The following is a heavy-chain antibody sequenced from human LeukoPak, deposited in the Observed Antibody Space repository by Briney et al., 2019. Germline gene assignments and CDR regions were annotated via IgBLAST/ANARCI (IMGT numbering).Heavy chain of an antibody. V-gene: IGHV1-2*02. CDR3: ARVIAAAGTHYYYYYGMDV. CDR1: GYTFTGYY. D-gene: IGHD6-13*01. Sequence: ASVKVSCKVSGYTFTGYYMHWVRQVPGQGLEWMGWINPNSGGTNYAQKFQGRVTMTRDTSISTAYMELSRLRSDDTAVYYCARVIAAAGTHYYYYYGMDVWGQGTTVTVSS. CDR2: INPNSGGT. J-gene: IGHJ6*02.